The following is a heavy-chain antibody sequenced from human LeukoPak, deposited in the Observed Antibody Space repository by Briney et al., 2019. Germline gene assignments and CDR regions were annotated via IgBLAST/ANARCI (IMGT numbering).Heavy chain of an antibody. V-gene: IGHV3-64D*06. D-gene: IGHD3-10*01. CDR3: VKDLTMVRGVFEY. Sequence: GGSLRLSCSASGFTFSSYAMHWVRQAPGKGLEYVSAISSNGGSTYYADSVKGRFTISRDNSKNTLYLQMSSLRAEDTAVYYCVKDLTMVRGVFEYSGQGTLVTVSS. J-gene: IGHJ4*02. CDR1: GFTFSSYA. CDR2: ISSNGGST.